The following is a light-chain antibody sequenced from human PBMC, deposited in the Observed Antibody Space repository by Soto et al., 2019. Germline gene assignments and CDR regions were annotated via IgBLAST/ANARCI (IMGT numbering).Light chain of an antibody. CDR3: QQYNSYSG. V-gene: IGKV1-5*01. Sequence: DIQMTQSPSTLSASVGDRVTITCRASQSISSWLAWYQQKPGKAPKLLIYDASSLESGVPSRFSGSGSGTEFTLTISSLQPDDFATYDCQQYNSYSGFGGGTKVEIK. CDR1: QSISSW. J-gene: IGKJ4*01. CDR2: DAS.